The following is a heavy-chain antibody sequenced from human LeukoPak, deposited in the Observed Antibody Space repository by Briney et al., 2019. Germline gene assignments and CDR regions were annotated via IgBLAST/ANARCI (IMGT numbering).Heavy chain of an antibody. V-gene: IGHV4-59*01. CDR1: GGSISNYY. CDR2: IYYSGST. Sequence: SETLSLTCTVSGGSISNYYWNWIRQPPGKGLEWIGYIYYSGSTNYNPSLKSRVTISVDTSKNQFSLKLSSVTAADTAVYYCARGGYSFDYWGQGTLVTVSS. D-gene: IGHD3-16*01. J-gene: IGHJ4*02. CDR3: ARGGYSFDY.